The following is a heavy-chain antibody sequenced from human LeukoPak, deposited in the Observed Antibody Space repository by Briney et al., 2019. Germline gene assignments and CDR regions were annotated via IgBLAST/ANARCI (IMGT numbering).Heavy chain of an antibody. Sequence: GGSLRLSCVASGFTFSSYAMSWVRQTPGKGLEWVSAISGSGGSTYYADSVKGRFTISRGNSKNTLFLQMNSLRAEDTAPYYCAKSVAIYFYYGLDVWGQGTTVTVSS. CDR3: AKSVAIYFYYGLDV. V-gene: IGHV3-23*01. D-gene: IGHD3-3*01. CDR1: GFTFSSYA. J-gene: IGHJ6*02. CDR2: ISGSGGST.